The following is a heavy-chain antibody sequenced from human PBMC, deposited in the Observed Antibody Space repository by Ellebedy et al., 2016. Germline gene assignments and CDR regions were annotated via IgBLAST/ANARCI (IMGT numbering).Heavy chain of an antibody. D-gene: IGHD6-13*01. CDR2: ISGSST. J-gene: IGHJ2*01. Sequence: GESLKISCAASGFTFSSYAMRWVRQAPGKELEWVSAISGSSTAYADSVKGRFTISRDDSKNTLYLQMNSLSAEDTAVYYCAKAKGSSWPNWYLDLWGRGTLVTVSS. V-gene: IGHV3-23*01. CDR3: AKAKGSSWPNWYLDL. CDR1: GFTFSSYA.